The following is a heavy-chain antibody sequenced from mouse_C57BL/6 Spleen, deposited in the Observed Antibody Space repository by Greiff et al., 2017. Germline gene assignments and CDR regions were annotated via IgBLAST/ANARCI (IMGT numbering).Heavy chain of an antibody. CDR1: GYTFTEYT. V-gene: IGHV1-62-2*01. CDR3: ARRDEGGLGLDY. Sequence: QVQLKESGAELVKPGASVTLSCKASGYTFTEYTIHWVKQRSGQGLEWIGWFYPGSGSIKYNEKFKDKATLTADKSSSTVYMELSRLTSEDSAVYFCARRDEGGLGLDYWGQGTSVTVSS. J-gene: IGHJ4*01. D-gene: IGHD4-1*01. CDR2: FYPGSGSI.